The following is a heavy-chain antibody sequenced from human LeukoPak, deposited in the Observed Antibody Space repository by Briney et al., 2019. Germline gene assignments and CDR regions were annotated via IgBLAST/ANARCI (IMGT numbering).Heavy chain of an antibody. Sequence: SETLSLTCTVSGGSISSYCWSWIRQPPGKGLEWIGYIYYSGSTNYNPSLKSRVTISVGTSKNPFSLKLSSVTAADTAVYYCARGGYCSGGSCSTYYYYYGMDVWGQGTTVTVSS. CDR3: ARGGYCSGGSCSTYYYYYGMDV. CDR1: GGSISSYC. D-gene: IGHD2-15*01. CDR2: IYYSGST. J-gene: IGHJ6*02. V-gene: IGHV4-59*01.